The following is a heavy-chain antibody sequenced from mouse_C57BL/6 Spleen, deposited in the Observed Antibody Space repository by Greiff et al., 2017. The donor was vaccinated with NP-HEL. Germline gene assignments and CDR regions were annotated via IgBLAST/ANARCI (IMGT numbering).Heavy chain of an antibody. D-gene: IGHD2-4*01. CDR1: GYTFTDYY. J-gene: IGHJ3*01. CDR3: ARAGDYVPWFAY. V-gene: IGHV1-26*01. Sequence: VQLQQSGPELVKPGASVKISCKASGYTFTDYYMNWVKQSHGKSLEWIGDINPNNGGTSYNQKFKGKATLTVDKSSSTAYMELRSLTSEDSAVYYCARAGDYVPWFAYWGQGTLVTVSA. CDR2: INPNNGGT.